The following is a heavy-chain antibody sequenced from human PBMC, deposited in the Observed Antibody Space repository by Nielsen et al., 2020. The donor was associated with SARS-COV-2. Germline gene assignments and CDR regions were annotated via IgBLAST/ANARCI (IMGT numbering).Heavy chain of an antibody. V-gene: IGHV3-23*01. D-gene: IGHD3-22*01. Sequence: GGSLRLSCAASGFTFSSYAVSWVRQAPGKGLEWVSVIIGRGGSTYYADSVKGRFTVSRDNYKNTLNLQMNSLRAEDTAVYYCAKNYYDSTGPLGAFDVWGQGTMVTVSS. CDR3: AKNYYDSTGPLGAFDV. CDR1: GFTFSSYA. CDR2: IIGRGGST. J-gene: IGHJ3*01.